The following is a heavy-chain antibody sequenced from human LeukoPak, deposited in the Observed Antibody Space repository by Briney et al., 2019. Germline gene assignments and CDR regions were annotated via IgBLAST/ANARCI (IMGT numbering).Heavy chain of an antibody. CDR3: ARGVRGPIYFDY. CDR1: GFTVSSNY. V-gene: IGHV3-66*01. CDR2: IYSGGST. J-gene: IGHJ4*02. Sequence: RGGSLSLSCAASGFTVSSNYMSWVRQAPGKGLEWVSVIYSGGSTYYADSVKGRFTISRDNSKNTLYLQMNSLRAEDTAVYYCARGVRGPIYFDYWGQGTLVTVSS. D-gene: IGHD3-10*01.